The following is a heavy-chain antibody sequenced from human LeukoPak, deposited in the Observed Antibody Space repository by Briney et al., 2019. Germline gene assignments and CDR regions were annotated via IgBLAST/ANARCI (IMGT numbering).Heavy chain of an antibody. V-gene: IGHV3-11*01. J-gene: IGHJ4*02. CDR2: ISSSGSTI. Sequence: PGGSLRLSCAASGFTFSDYYMSWIRQAPGKGLEWVSYISSSGSTIYYADSVKGRFTISRDNAKNSLYLQMNSLRAEDTAVYYCARDLYFWSASTYPPIYWGQGTLVTVSS. CDR1: GFTFSDYY. D-gene: IGHD3-3*01. CDR3: ARDLYFWSASTYPPIY.